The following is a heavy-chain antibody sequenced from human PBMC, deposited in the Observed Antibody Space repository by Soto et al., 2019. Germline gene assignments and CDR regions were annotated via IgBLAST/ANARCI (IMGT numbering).Heavy chain of an antibody. D-gene: IGHD6-13*01. CDR1: GYTFSTYA. CDR3: ASGPGGSSWYYFDY. J-gene: IGHJ4*02. Sequence: ASVKVSCKASGYTFSTYAMHWVRQAPGQRLEWVGWINAGNGNTKYSQKFQGRVTISRDTSASTAYMEVSSLRSEDTAVYYCASGPGGSSWYYFDYWGQGTLVTVSS. CDR2: INAGNGNT. V-gene: IGHV1-3*01.